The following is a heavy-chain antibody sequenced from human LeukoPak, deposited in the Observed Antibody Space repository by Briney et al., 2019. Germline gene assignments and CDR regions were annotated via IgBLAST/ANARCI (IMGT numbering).Heavy chain of an antibody. Sequence: PGRSLRLSCAASGFTFSSYAMHWVRQAPGKGLEWVAVISYDGSNKYYADSVKGRFTISRDNSKNTLYLQMNSLRAEDTAVYYCAKDPGLDAFDIWGQGTMVTVSS. CDR1: GFTFSSYA. CDR2: ISYDGSNK. J-gene: IGHJ3*02. V-gene: IGHV3-30-3*01. CDR3: AKDPGLDAFDI. D-gene: IGHD3/OR15-3a*01.